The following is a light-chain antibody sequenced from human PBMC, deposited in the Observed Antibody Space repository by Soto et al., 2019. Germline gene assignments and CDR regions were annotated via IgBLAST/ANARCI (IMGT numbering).Light chain of an antibody. J-gene: IGKJ4*01. Sequence: DIQMTQSPSSLSASGGDRVTITCQASQDISNYLNWYQQKPGKAPKLLIYDASNLETGVPSRFSGSGSGTDFTFTISSLQPEDIATYYCQQYDNLLTFGGGTNVDIK. CDR3: QQYDNLLT. CDR1: QDISNY. CDR2: DAS. V-gene: IGKV1-33*01.